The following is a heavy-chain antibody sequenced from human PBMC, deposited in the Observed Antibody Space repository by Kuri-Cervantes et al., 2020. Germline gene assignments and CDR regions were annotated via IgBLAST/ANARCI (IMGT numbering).Heavy chain of an antibody. CDR2: ISGSGGST. Sequence: GESLKISCAASGFTFSSYAMSWVRQAPGKGLEWVSAISGSGGSTYYADSVKGRFTISRDNSKNTLYLQMNSLRAEDTALYYCAKDVGGGSGSYYYFDYWGQGTLVTVSS. J-gene: IGHJ4*02. D-gene: IGHD3-10*01. CDR3: AKDVGGGSGSYYYFDY. V-gene: IGHV3-23*01. CDR1: GFTFSSYA.